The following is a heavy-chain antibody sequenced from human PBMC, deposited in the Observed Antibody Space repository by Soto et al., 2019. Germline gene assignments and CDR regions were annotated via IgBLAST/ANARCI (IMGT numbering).Heavy chain of an antibody. Sequence: QVQLVQSGAEVKKPGASVKVSCKASGYTFTSYGISWVRQAPGQGLEWMGWISAYNGNTNYAQKLQGRVTMTTDTPTRTADMELRGLRSDDTAVYYCARVGRYYYGSGREYYYYGMDVWGQGTTVTVSS. CDR1: GYTFTSYG. CDR2: ISAYNGNT. D-gene: IGHD3-10*01. CDR3: ARVGRYYYGSGREYYYYGMDV. J-gene: IGHJ6*02. V-gene: IGHV1-18*01.